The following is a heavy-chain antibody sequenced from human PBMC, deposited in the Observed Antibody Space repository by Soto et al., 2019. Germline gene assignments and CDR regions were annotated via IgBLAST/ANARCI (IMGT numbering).Heavy chain of an antibody. Sequence: GASVKVSCKASGYTFTSYDINWVRQATGQGLEWMGWMNPNSGNTGYAQKFQGRVTMTRNTSISTAYMELSSLRSEDTAVYYCARPRGVTRSYYYYYYMDVWGKGTTVTVSS. CDR1: GYTFTSYD. J-gene: IGHJ6*03. CDR3: ARPRGVTRSYYYYYYMDV. V-gene: IGHV1-8*01. D-gene: IGHD4-17*01. CDR2: MNPNSGNT.